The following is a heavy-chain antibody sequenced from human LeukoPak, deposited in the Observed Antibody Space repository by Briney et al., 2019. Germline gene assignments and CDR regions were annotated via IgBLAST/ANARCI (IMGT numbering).Heavy chain of an antibody. D-gene: IGHD3-9*01. CDR1: GYTFTGYY. J-gene: IGHJ3*02. V-gene: IGHV1-24*01. CDR2: FDPEDGET. CDR3: ATLWGGRYFDWLLGGRSAFDI. Sequence: EASVKVSCKASGYTFTGYYMHWVRQAPGQGLEWMGGFDPEDGETIYAQKFQGRVTMTEDTSTDTAYMELSSPRSEDTAVYYCATLWGGRYFDWLLGGRSAFDIWGQGTMVTVSS.